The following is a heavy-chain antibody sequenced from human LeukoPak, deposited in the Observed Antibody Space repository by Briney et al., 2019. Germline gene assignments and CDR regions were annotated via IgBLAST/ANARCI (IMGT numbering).Heavy chain of an antibody. V-gene: IGHV1-18*01. Sequence: VASVKVSCKASGYTFTSYGISWVRQAPGQGLEWMGWISAYNGNTNYAQKLQGRVAMTTDTSTSTAYMELRSLRSDDTAVYYCARDRLEVAGTGGNYWGQGTLVTVSS. CDR2: ISAYNGNT. J-gene: IGHJ4*02. CDR1: GYTFTSYG. CDR3: ARDRLEVAGTGGNY. D-gene: IGHD6-19*01.